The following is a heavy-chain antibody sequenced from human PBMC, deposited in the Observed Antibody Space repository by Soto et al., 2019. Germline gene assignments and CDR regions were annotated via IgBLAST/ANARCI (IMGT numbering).Heavy chain of an antibody. CDR3: ARDNSQNYGTPAASSWLHP. J-gene: IGHJ5*02. CDR1: GFRFSDYY. V-gene: IGHV1-46*01. Sequence: ASVKVSCKASGFRFSDYYMHWVRQAPGQGLEWMGIINPSGDTTNYAQKFQGRVTITRDTSTSTVYLDLSSLRSEDTAVYYCARDNSQNYGTPAASSWLHPWGQGTTVTVSS. D-gene: IGHD2-15*01. CDR2: INPSGDTT.